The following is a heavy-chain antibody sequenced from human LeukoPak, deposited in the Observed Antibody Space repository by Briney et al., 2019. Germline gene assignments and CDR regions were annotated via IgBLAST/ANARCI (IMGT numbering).Heavy chain of an antibody. V-gene: IGHV4-39*01. CDR1: GDSISSSSYY. CDR3: ARRRIVATLDY. Sequence: PSETLSLTCTVSGDSISSSSYYWAWIRQPPGKGLEWIGSILYSGTTFYNPSLKSRVTISVDTSKNQFSLKLSSVTAADTAVYYCARRRIVATLDYWSQGTLVTVSS. D-gene: IGHD5-12*01. J-gene: IGHJ4*02. CDR2: ILYSGTT.